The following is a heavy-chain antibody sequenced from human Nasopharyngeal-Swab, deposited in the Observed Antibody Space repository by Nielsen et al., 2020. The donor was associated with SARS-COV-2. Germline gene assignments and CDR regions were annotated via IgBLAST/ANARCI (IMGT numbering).Heavy chain of an antibody. CDR3: ARGSDYDFWSGYYYGMDV. Sequence: RQAPGKGLEWSGEINHSGSTKYNPSLKSRVTISVDTSKNQFSLKLSSVTAADTAAYYCARGSDYDFWSGYYYGMDVWGQGTTVTVSS. CDR2: INHSGST. V-gene: IGHV4-34*01. J-gene: IGHJ6*02. D-gene: IGHD3-3*01.